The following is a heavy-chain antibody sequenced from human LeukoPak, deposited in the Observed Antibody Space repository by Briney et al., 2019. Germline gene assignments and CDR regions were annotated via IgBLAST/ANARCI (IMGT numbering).Heavy chain of an antibody. V-gene: IGHV1-69*06. CDR1: AGTFIIYA. CDR3: ASLYCSGGSCYSAWFDP. J-gene: IGHJ5*02. CDR2: IIPIFGTA. Sequence: ASVTVSFMASAGTFIIYAISWVRQAPGQGLEWMGRIIPIFGTANYAQKFQGRVTITADKSTSTAYMELSSLRSEDTAVYYCASLYCSGGSCYSAWFDPWGQGTLVTVSS. D-gene: IGHD2-15*01.